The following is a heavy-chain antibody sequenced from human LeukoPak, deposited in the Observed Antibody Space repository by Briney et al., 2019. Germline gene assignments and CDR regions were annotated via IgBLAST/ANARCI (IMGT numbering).Heavy chain of an antibody. V-gene: IGHV4-39*01. CDR3: ARRLIIAHYGMDV. Sequence: SETLSLTCTVSGGSISSSSHYWGWIRQPPGKGLEWIGSIYYSGSTYYNPSLKSRVTISVDTSKNQFSLKLSSVTAADTAVYYCARRLIIAHYGMDVWGQGTTVTVSS. CDR2: IYYSGST. CDR1: GGSISSSSHY. J-gene: IGHJ6*02. D-gene: IGHD3-10*01.